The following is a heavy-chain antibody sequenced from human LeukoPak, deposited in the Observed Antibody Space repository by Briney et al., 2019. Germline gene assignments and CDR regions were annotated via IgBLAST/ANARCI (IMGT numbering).Heavy chain of an antibody. V-gene: IGHV1-18*01. D-gene: IGHD6-13*01. CDR3: ARDKAAAGSYDY. CDR1: GYTFTSYA. J-gene: IGHJ4*02. CDR2: ISTYNANT. Sequence: ASVKVSCKASGYTFTSYAISWVRQAPGQGLEWMGRISTYNANTNYAQNLQGRVTMTTDTSTSTAYMELRSLRSDDTAVYYCARDKAAAGSYDYWDQGTLVTVSS.